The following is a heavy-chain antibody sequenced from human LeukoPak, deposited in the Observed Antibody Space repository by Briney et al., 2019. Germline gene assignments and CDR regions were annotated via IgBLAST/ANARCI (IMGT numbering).Heavy chain of an antibody. Sequence: PGGSLRLSCAASGFTFSSYAMSWVRQAPGKGLEWVSAISGSGGSTYYADSVKGRFTISRDNSKNTLYLQMNSLRAEDTAVYYCANPYYYGSGGQNWFDPWGQGTLVTVSS. CDR3: ANPYYYGSGGQNWFDP. D-gene: IGHD3-10*01. V-gene: IGHV3-23*01. J-gene: IGHJ5*02. CDR1: GFTFSSYA. CDR2: ISGSGGST.